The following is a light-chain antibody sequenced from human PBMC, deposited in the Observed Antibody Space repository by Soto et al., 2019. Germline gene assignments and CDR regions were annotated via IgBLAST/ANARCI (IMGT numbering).Light chain of an antibody. CDR1: SSDVGNYNL. CDR2: EVN. Sequence: QSVLTQPASVSGSPGQSITISCTGSSSDVGNYNLVSWYQQRPGRAPKLIIYEVNKRPSEVSSRFSGSKSGNTASLTISGLQAEDEADYSCCSFAGSATFVLFGGGTKLTVL. V-gene: IGLV2-23*02. CDR3: CSFAGSATFVL. J-gene: IGLJ2*01.